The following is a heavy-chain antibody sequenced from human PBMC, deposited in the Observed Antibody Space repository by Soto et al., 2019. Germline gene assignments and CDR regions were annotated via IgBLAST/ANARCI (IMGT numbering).Heavy chain of an antibody. CDR2: MNPNSGNT. J-gene: IGHJ6*03. CDR1: GYTFTSYD. CDR3: ARESPHYYYMDV. Sequence: ASVKVSCKASGYTFTSYDINWVRQATGQGLEWMGWMNPNSGNTGYAQKFQGRVTMTRNTSISTAYMELSRLRSDDTAVYYCARESPHYYYMDVWGKGTTVTVSS. V-gene: IGHV1-8*01.